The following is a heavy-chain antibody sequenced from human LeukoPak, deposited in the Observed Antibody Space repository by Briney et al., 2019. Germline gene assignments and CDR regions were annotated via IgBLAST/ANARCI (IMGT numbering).Heavy chain of an antibody. D-gene: IGHD1-7*01. V-gene: IGHV3-7*01. J-gene: IGHJ6*03. CDR3: AKSLTGTTKGYYYYYMDV. CDR2: IKEDGSEK. Sequence: GGSLRLSCAASGFTFSSYSMNWVRQAPGKGLEWVANIKEDGSEKHYVDSVKGRFTISRDNAKNSLYLQMNSLRAEDTAVYYCAKSLTGTTKGYYYYYMDVWGKGTTVTVSS. CDR1: GFTFSSYS.